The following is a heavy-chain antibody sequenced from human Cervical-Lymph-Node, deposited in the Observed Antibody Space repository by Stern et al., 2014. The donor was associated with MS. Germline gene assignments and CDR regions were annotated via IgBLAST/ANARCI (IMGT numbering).Heavy chain of an antibody. J-gene: IGHJ4*02. CDR2: ISPSGGYT. V-gene: IGHV1-46*01. CDR1: GNTFTNYY. CDR3: ASLGGGCAQPFDY. D-gene: IGHD2-2*01. Sequence: VQLVESGAEVKKPGASVKVSCKPSGNTFTNYYLAWVRQAPGKGLEWVGSISPSGGYTDYALTFQCRVPVTRDTSPSTVDMEVFSLTSNDTAVYYCASLGGGCAQPFDYWGQGTLVTVSS.